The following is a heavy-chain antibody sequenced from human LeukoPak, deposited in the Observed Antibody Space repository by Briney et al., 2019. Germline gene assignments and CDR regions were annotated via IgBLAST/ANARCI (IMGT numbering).Heavy chain of an antibody. CDR2: ISGSGGST. CDR1: GFTFSSYA. CDR3: AKVTTLGLFDY. J-gene: IGHJ4*02. V-gene: IGHV3-23*01. Sequence: PGASLRLSCAASGFTFSSYAVNWVRQAPGKGLEWVSAISGSGGSTYYADSVKGRFTISRDNSKNTLYLQMDSLRAEDTAVYSCAKVTTLGLFDYWGQGTLVTVSS. D-gene: IGHD7-27*01.